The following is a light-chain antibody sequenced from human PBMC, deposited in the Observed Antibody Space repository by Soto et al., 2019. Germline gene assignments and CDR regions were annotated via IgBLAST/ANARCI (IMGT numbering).Light chain of an antibody. CDR3: QQYGNSPST. Sequence: EIVLTQSPGTLSLSPGERATLSCRASQSVSSSDLAWYQQKPGQAPRLLIHATSSRSIGIPDRFSGSGSGTDFTLTISRLEPEDFAVYYCQQYGNSPSTFGQGTRVELK. CDR1: QSVSSSD. J-gene: IGKJ1*01. V-gene: IGKV3-20*01. CDR2: ATS.